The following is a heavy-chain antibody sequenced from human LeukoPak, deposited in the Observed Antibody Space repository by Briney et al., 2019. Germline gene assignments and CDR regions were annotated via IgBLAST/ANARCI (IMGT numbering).Heavy chain of an antibody. D-gene: IGHD6-13*01. CDR3: AKDRETTASGTFDY. Sequence: PGRSLRLSCAASGFTFNNYGIHYVRQAPGKGLEWVAVISDDGRHKNYADSVKGRFTISRDNSNNTLYLQMNSLRVEDTGVYYCAKDRETTASGTFDYWGQGTLVTASS. CDR2: ISDDGRHK. J-gene: IGHJ4*02. CDR1: GFTFNNYG. V-gene: IGHV3-30*18.